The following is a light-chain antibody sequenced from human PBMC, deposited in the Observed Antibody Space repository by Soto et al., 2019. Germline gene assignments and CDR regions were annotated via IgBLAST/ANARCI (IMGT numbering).Light chain of an antibody. Sequence: EIVLTQSPGTLSLSPGERATLSCRASHTISSSYLAWYQQKPGQAPRLLMYGISRRATGIPDRFSGSGSGTDFTLTITRLEPEDFAVYYCQQYVTSSPRTFGQGNQVDIK. CDR2: GIS. V-gene: IGKV3-20*01. CDR1: HTISSSY. CDR3: QQYVTSSPRT. J-gene: IGKJ1*01.